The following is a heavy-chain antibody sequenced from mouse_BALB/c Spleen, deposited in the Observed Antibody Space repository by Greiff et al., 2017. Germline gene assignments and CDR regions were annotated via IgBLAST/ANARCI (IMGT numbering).Heavy chain of an antibody. Sequence: VQLQQSGAELVRPGTSVKVSCKASGYAFTNYLIEWVKQRPGQGLEWIGVINPGSGGTNYNEKFKGKATLTADKSSSTAYMQLSSLTSDDSAVYFCAREGITTGAYWGQGTLVTVSA. CDR2: INPGSGGT. CDR3: AREGITTGAY. CDR1: GYAFTNYL. J-gene: IGHJ3*01. D-gene: IGHD1-1*01. V-gene: IGHV1-54*01.